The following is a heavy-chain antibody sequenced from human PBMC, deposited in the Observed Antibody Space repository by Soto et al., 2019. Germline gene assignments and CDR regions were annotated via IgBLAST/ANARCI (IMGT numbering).Heavy chain of an antibody. J-gene: IGHJ5*02. CDR2: IDSSGEK. CDR3: ARRHLAVAVSPWFHP. CDR1: GLSITDSEMG. Sequence: QVTLKESGPVLVKPTETLTLRCTASGLSITDSEMGVSWIHQPPGQPLEWLAHIDSSGEKSYRTFLKSRLAISKATSKSQVVLTMTNMDPAATATYFWARRHLAVAVSPWFHPCCPGIPVTVSS. V-gene: IGHV2-26*01.